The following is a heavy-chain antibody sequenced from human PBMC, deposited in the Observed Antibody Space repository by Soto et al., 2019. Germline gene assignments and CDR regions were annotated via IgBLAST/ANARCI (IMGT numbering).Heavy chain of an antibody. V-gene: IGHV3-23*01. Sequence: GGSLRLSCAASGFTFSSYAISWVGQAPGKGLEWVSAISGSGGSTYYADSVKGRFTISRDNSKNTLYLQMNSLRAEDTAVYYCAKEAHYYDSSGYYPYYFDYWGQGTLVTVYS. CDR1: GFTFSSYA. D-gene: IGHD3-22*01. CDR3: AKEAHYYDSSGYYPYYFDY. CDR2: ISGSGGST. J-gene: IGHJ4*02.